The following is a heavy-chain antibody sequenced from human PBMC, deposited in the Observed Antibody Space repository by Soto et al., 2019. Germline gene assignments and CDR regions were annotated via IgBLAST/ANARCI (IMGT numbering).Heavy chain of an antibody. D-gene: IGHD6-13*01. V-gene: IGHV3-23*01. Sequence: EVQLLDSGGGLVQPGGSLRLYCAASGFTFSSNAMSWVRQAPGKGLEWVSIVTGNGGSTYYADSVKGRFTISRDNSKNTLYLQMNSLRAEDTALYYCAKVQAAAGTDYWGQGTLFTVSS. J-gene: IGHJ4*02. CDR1: GFTFSSNA. CDR3: AKVQAAAGTDY. CDR2: VTGNGGST.